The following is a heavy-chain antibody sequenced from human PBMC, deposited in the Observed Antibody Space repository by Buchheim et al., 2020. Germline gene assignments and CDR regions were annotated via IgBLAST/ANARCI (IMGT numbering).Heavy chain of an antibody. CDR1: GFTFSSYG. CDR2: ISYDGSNK. Sequence: QVQLVESGGGVVQPGRSLGLSCAASGFTFSSYGMHWVRQAPGKGLEWVAVISYDGSNKYYADSVKGRFTISRYNSKTTLYLQMNSLRAEDTAVYYCAKDLGTIFGVVIRKDYYGMDVWGQGTT. J-gene: IGHJ6*02. CDR3: AKDLGTIFGVVIRKDYYGMDV. V-gene: IGHV3-30*18. D-gene: IGHD3-3*01.